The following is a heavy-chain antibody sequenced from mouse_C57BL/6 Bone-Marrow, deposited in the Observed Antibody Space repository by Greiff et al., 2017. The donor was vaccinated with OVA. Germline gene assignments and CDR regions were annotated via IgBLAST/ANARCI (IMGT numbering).Heavy chain of an antibody. Sequence: EVKLVESGGGLVQSGRSLRLSCATSGFTFSDFYMEWVRQAPGKGLEWIAASRNKANDYTTEYSASVKGRFIVSRDTSQSILYLQMNALRAEDTAIYYCARDANDATFYWYFDVWGTGTTVTVSS. CDR1: GFTFSDFY. CDR2: SRNKANDYTT. CDR3: ARDANDATFYWYFDV. V-gene: IGHV7-1*01. D-gene: IGHD2-3*01. J-gene: IGHJ1*03.